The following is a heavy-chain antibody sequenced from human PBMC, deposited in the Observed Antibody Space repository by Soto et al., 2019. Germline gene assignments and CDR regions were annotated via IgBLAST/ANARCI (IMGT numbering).Heavy chain of an antibody. CDR2: ISGSGGST. D-gene: IGHD3-22*01. Sequence: GSLRLSCAASGFTFSSYAMSWVRQAPGKGLEWVSAISGSGGSTYYADSVKGRFTISRDNSKNTLYLQMNSLRAEDTAVYYCAKDPRRAYYYDSSGSYYFDYWGQGTLVTVSS. J-gene: IGHJ4*02. CDR3: AKDPRRAYYYDSSGSYYFDY. V-gene: IGHV3-23*01. CDR1: GFTFSSYA.